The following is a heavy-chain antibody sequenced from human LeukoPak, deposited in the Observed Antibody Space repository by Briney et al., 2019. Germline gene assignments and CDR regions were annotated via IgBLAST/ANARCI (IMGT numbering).Heavy chain of an antibody. CDR2: VCHNGST. V-gene: IGHV4-38-2*02. D-gene: IGHD2-21*01. Sequence: SETLSLTCTVSGYSISSGFHWGWIRQPPGKGLEWIGNVCHNGSTYYNPSLKGRVTVSVDTSKNHFSLNLRSVTAADTAVYYCARLRLGYCDWTGCPDWGQGTLVTVSS. J-gene: IGHJ4*02. CDR1: GYSISSGFH. CDR3: ARLRLGYCDWTGCPD.